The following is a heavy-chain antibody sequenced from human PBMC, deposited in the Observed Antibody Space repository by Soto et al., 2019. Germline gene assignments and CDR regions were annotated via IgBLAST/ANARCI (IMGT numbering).Heavy chain of an antibody. CDR2: ISGSGGST. Sequence: EVQLLESGGGLVQPGGSLRLSCAASGFTFSSYAMSWVRQAPGKGLEWVSAISGSGGSTYYADSVKGRFTISRDNSKNTLYLQMNSLRAEDTAVYYCAKYYYDSSGYYHKYFDYWGQGTLVTVSS. CDR3: AKYYYDSSGYYHKYFDY. D-gene: IGHD3-22*01. V-gene: IGHV3-23*01. J-gene: IGHJ4*02. CDR1: GFTFSSYA.